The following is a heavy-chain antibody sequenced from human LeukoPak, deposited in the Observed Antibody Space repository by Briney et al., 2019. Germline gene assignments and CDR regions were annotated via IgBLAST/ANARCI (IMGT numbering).Heavy chain of an antibody. Sequence: GGSLRLSCAASGFTFSSYWMSWVRQAPGKGLEWVANIKQDGSEKYYVDSVKGRFTISRDNAKNSLYLQMNSLRAEDTALYYCARSPGSLMFDPQNYYMDVWGKGTTVTVSS. J-gene: IGHJ6*03. CDR1: GFTFSSYW. V-gene: IGHV3-7*03. D-gene: IGHD1-26*01. CDR2: IKQDGSEK. CDR3: ARSPGSLMFDPQNYYMDV.